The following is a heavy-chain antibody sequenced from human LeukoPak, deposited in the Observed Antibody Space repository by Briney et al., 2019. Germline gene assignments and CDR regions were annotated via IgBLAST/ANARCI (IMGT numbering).Heavy chain of an antibody. D-gene: IGHD4-17*01. CDR3: ARVRHDYGDSFDY. V-gene: IGHV4-61*08. CDR2: IYYSGST. Sequence: PSQTLSLTCTVSGGSISISGYYWSWIRQHPGKGLEWIGYIYYSGSTNYNPSLKSRVTISVDTSKNQFSLKLSSVTAADTAVYYCARVRHDYGDSFDYWGQGTLVTVSS. J-gene: IGHJ4*02. CDR1: GGSISISGYY.